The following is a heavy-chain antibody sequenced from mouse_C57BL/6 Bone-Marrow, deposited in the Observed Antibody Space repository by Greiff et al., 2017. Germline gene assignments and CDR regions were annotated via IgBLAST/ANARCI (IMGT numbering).Heavy chain of an antibody. J-gene: IGHJ3*01. CDR1: GFNIKDDY. D-gene: IGHD2-1*01. CDR3: TRPSTSCGNPGFAY. Sequence: VQLQQSGAELVRPGASVKLSCTASGFNIKDDYMHWVKQRPEQGLEWIGWIDPENGDTEYASKFQGKATITADTSSNTAYLQLSSLTSEDTAVYYCTRPSTSCGNPGFAYWGQGTLVTVSA. V-gene: IGHV14-4*01. CDR2: IDPENGDT.